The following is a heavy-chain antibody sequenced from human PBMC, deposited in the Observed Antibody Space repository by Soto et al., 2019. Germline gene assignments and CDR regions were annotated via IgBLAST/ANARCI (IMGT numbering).Heavy chain of an antibody. CDR3: ARYWAAAGPFDY. CDR2: ISAYNGNT. V-gene: IGHV1-18*01. J-gene: IGHJ4*02. D-gene: IGHD6-13*01. Sequence: QVQLVQSGAEVKKPGASVKVSCKASGYTFTSYGICWVRQAPGQGLEWMGWISAYNGNTNYATKLQGRVTMTTDTSTSTASMELRSLRSDDTAVYYCARYWAAAGPFDYWGQGTLVTVSS. CDR1: GYTFTSYG.